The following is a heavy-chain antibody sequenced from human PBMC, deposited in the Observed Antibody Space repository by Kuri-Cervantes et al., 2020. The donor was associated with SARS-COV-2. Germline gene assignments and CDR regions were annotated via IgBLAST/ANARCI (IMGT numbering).Heavy chain of an antibody. J-gene: IGHJ6*03. CDR1: GFTFSSYG. Sequence: GGSLRLSCAASGFTFSSYGMHWVRQAPGKGLEWVAFIRYDGSNKYYADSVKGRFTISRDNPKNTLYLQMNSLRAEDTAVYYCAKLAGTDGYYYYYMDVWGKGTTVTVSS. D-gene: IGHD1-1*01. CDR3: AKLAGTDGYYYYYMDV. CDR2: IRYDGSNK. V-gene: IGHV3-30*02.